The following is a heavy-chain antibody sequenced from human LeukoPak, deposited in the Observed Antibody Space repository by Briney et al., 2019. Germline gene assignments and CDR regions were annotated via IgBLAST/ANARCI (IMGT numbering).Heavy chain of an antibody. J-gene: IGHJ6*03. Sequence: ASVKVSCKASGYTFTSYDINWVRQATGQGLEWMGWMNPNSGNTGYAQKFQGRVTMTRNTSISTAYMELSSLRSEDTAVYYCARGYHCYDSSGYYRLYYYMDVWGKGTTVTISS. CDR1: GYTFTSYD. D-gene: IGHD3-22*01. CDR3: ARGYHCYDSSGYYRLYYYMDV. CDR2: MNPNSGNT. V-gene: IGHV1-8*01.